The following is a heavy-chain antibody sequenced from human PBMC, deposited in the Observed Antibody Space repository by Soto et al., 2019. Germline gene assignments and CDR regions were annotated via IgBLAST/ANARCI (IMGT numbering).Heavy chain of an antibody. CDR2: ISYDGSNK. D-gene: IGHD5-12*01. CDR1: GFIFSSFG. Sequence: QVQLVESGGGVVQPGGSLRLSCAPSGFIFSSFGMHWVRQAPGKGLEWVAVISYDGSNKYYADSVKGRFTISRDNSKNTLYLQMNSLRAEDTAVYYCARVKQGRGGYDSPFDYWGQGTLVTVSS. V-gene: IGHV3-33*08. J-gene: IGHJ4*02. CDR3: ARVKQGRGGYDSPFDY.